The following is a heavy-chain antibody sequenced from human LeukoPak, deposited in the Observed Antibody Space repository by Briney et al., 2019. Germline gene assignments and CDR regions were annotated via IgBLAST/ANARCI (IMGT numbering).Heavy chain of an antibody. V-gene: IGHV4-59*08. CDR3: ARRSRIGRFDY. CDR1: GGSISSYY. Sequence: SETLSLTCTVSGGSISSYYWSWIRQPPGKGLEWSGYIYYSGSTNYNPSLKSRVTISVDTSKNQFSLKLSSVTAADTAVYYCARRSRIGRFDYWGQGTLVTVSS. J-gene: IGHJ4*02. D-gene: IGHD3-10*01. CDR2: IYYSGST.